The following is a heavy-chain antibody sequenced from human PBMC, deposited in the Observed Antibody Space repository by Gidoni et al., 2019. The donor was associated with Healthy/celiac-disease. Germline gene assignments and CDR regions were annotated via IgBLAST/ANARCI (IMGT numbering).Heavy chain of an antibody. CDR1: GFSLSTSGVG. CDR3: AHFVGGGYCSGGSCYSGDAFDI. Sequence: QITLKESGPTLVKPTQTLTLTCTFSGFSLSTSGVGVGWIRQPPEKALEWLALIYWDDDKRSSPSLKSRLTITKDTYKKHVVLTMTNMDTVDTDTYYCAHFVGGGYCSGGSCYSGDAFDIWGQGTMVTVSS. D-gene: IGHD2-15*01. J-gene: IGHJ3*02. CDR2: IYWDDDK. V-gene: IGHV2-5*02.